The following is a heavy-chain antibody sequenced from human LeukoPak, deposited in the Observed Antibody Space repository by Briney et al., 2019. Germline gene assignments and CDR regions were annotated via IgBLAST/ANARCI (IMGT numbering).Heavy chain of an antibody. CDR1: GFTFSSYA. CDR3: ANFRGGYSSSWFWSHFDC. J-gene: IGHJ4*02. Sequence: PGGSLRLSCAASGFTFSSYAMIWVRQAPGKGLEWVSATSGSGDSTYYADSVKGRFTISRDNSKNTLYLQMNSLRAEDTAVYYCANFRGGYSSSWFWSHFDCWGQGTLVTVSS. D-gene: IGHD6-13*01. V-gene: IGHV3-23*01. CDR2: TSGSGDST.